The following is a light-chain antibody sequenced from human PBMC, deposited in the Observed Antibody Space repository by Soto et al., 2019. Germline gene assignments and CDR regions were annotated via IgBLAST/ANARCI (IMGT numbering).Light chain of an antibody. V-gene: IGKV3-15*01. J-gene: IGKJ4*01. Sequence: DIVMTQSQATLSVSTGERATLSCRASQTVSSNLAWYQQKPGQAPRLLIYAASTRATGIPVRFRGSGSGTEFTLTISSLQAEDSAVYYCHQYNTWLALTFGGGTKVEIK. CDR3: HQYNTWLALT. CDR2: AAS. CDR1: QTVSSN.